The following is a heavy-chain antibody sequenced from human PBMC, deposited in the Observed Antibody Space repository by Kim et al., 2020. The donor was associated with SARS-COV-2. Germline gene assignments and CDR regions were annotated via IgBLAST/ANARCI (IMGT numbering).Heavy chain of an antibody. Sequence: GGSLRLSCAASGFTFSSYAMSWVRQAPGKGLEWVSALSDSGGGTYYADSVKGRFTISRDNSKNTLYLQMNSLRAEDTAVYYCAKDGSGYSHGWFFWYFDLWGRGTLVTVSS. D-gene: IGHD5-18*01. CDR3: AKDGSGYSHGWFFWYFDL. V-gene: IGHV3-23*01. CDR1: GFTFSSYA. CDR2: LSDSGGGT. J-gene: IGHJ2*01.